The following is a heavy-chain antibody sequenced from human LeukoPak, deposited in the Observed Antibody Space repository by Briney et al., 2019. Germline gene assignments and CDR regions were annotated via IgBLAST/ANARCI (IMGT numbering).Heavy chain of an antibody. CDR2: TFYRSKWYN. V-gene: IGHV6-1*01. CDR3: AREQTEMATIMDYYYGMDV. D-gene: IGHD5-24*01. CDR1: GDSVSSNSAA. Sequence: SQTLSLTCAISGDSVSSNSAAWNWIRQSPSRGLEWLGRTFYRSKWYNDYAVSVKSRITINPDTSKNRFSLQLNSVTPEDTAVYYCAREQTEMATIMDYYYGMDVWGQGTTVTVSS. J-gene: IGHJ6*02.